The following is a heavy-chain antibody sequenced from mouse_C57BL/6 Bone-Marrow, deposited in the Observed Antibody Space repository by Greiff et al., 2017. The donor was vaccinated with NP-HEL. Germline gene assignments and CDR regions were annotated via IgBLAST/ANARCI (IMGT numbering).Heavy chain of an antibody. Sequence: QVHVKQPGAELVKPGASVKLSCKASGYTFTNYWMHWVKQRPGRGLEWIGRIDPNSGGTKYNEKFKSKATLTVDKPSSTAYMQRSSLTSEDSAVYYCARYYYGSGYFDYWGQGTTLTVSS. J-gene: IGHJ2*01. D-gene: IGHD1-1*01. V-gene: IGHV1-72*01. CDR2: IDPNSGGT. CDR3: ARYYYGSGYFDY. CDR1: GYTFTNYW.